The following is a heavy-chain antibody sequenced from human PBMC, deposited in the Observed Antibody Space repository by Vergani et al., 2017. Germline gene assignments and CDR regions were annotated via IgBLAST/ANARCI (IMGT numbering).Heavy chain of an antibody. CDR3: ARVRLVPAAIYYMDV. D-gene: IGHD2-2*01. V-gene: IGHV4-59*13. CDR1: GGSISSYY. J-gene: IGHJ6*03. Sequence: QVQLQESGPGLVKPSETLSLTCTVSGGSISSYYWSWILQPPGKGLEWIGYIYYSGSTNYNPSLKSRVTISVDTSKNQFSLKLSSVTAADTAVYYCARVRLVPAAIYYMDVWGKGTTVTVSS. CDR2: IYYSGST.